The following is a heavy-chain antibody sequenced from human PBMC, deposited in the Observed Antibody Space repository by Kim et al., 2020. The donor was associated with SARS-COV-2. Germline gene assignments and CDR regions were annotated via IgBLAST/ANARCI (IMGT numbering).Heavy chain of an antibody. V-gene: IGHV3-23*01. Sequence: DHGEGRFHLSRDNSKNPLYLQMNSLRAEDTAVYYCANAAVVPAAISHFGYWGQGTLVTVSS. J-gene: IGHJ4*02. D-gene: IGHD2-2*01. CDR3: ANAAVVPAAISHFGY.